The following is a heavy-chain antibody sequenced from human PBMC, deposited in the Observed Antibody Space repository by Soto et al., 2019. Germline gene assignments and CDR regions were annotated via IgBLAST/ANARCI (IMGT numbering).Heavy chain of an antibody. CDR3: AKDLRTTAPRSSYMDV. CDR2: ISGSGGST. Sequence: SGGSLRLSCXASGFTFSSYAMSWVSKDPGKGLEWVSAISGSGGSTYYADSVKGRFTISRDNSKNTLYLQMNSLRAEDTAVYYCAKDLRTTAPRSSYMDVWGKGTTVTVSS. CDR1: GFTFSSYA. D-gene: IGHD2-15*01. J-gene: IGHJ6*03. V-gene: IGHV3-23*01.